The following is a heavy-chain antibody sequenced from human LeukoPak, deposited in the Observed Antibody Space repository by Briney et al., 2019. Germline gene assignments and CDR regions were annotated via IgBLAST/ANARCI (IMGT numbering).Heavy chain of an antibody. CDR1: GVSISTSEW. J-gene: IGHJ4*02. D-gene: IGHD3-9*01. CDR2: IHRDGRT. CDR3: GKTDIYFNPIDY. V-gene: IGHV4-4*02. Sequence: SETLSLTCAVSGVSISTSEWWIWVRPPPGQGLEWIGEIHRDGRTMYNPSLTSRVTMSMDYSKNQFSLNVRFVTAADTAIYYCGKTDIYFNPIDYWGPGALVTVSS.